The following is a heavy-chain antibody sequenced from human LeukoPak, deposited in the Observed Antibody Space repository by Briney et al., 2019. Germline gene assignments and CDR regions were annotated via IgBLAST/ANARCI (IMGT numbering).Heavy chain of an antibody. CDR1: GYSISSGYY. V-gene: IGHV4-38-2*02. D-gene: IGHD2-2*01. Sequence: SETLSLTCTVSGYSISSGYYWGWIRQPPGKGLEWIGSIYHSGSTYYNPSLKSRVTISVDTSKNQFSLKLSSVTAADTAVYYCARTKDQLVDNWFDPWGQGTLVTVSS. CDR3: ARTKDQLVDNWFDP. CDR2: IYHSGST. J-gene: IGHJ5*02.